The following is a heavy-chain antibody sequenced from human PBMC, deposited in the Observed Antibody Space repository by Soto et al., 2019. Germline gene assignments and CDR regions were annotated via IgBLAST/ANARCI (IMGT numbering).Heavy chain of an antibody. V-gene: IGHV4-31*03. CDR3: AGGWRLSYGDFSGGLGY. J-gene: IGHJ4*02. CDR2: ISYSGSI. D-gene: IGHD4-17*01. Sequence: QVQLQESGPGLVQPSQTLSLTCTVSGGSISSGSYCWSWIRQLPGRGLEWIGFISYSGSIYYNPSHKRRVWFSVKMSKKQFAFNRGSVTAADEAVYFCAGGWRLSYGDFSGGLGYWGQGTPGSVSS. CDR1: GGSISSGSYC.